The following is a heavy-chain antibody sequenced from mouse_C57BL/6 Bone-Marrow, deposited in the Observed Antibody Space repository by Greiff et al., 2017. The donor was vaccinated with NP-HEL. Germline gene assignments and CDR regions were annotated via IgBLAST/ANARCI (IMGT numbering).Heavy chain of an antibody. J-gene: IGHJ1*03. V-gene: IGHV14-2*01. CDR1: GFNIKDYY. Sequence: EVQLQQSGAELVKPGASVKLSCTASGFNIKDYYMYWVKQRTEQGLEWIGRIDPEDGGTKYAPKFQGKATITADTSSNTADLQLSSLTSEDTAVYYCATRNRYFDVWGTGTTVTVSS. CDR3: ATRNRYFDV. D-gene: IGHD2-1*01. CDR2: IDPEDGGT.